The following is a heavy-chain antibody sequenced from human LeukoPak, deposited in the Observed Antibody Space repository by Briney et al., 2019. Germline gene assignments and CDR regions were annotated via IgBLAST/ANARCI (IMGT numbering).Heavy chain of an antibody. J-gene: IGHJ4*02. CDR3: ARVTPESSGYYFDY. Sequence: SETLSLTCTVSGGSISSGGYYWSWIRQHPGKGLEWIGYIYYSGTTYYNPSLKSRVTISVDTSKNQFSLKLSSATAADTAVYYCARVTPESSGYYFDYWGQGTLVTASS. CDR2: IYYSGTT. CDR1: GGSISSGGYY. V-gene: IGHV4-31*03. D-gene: IGHD3-22*01.